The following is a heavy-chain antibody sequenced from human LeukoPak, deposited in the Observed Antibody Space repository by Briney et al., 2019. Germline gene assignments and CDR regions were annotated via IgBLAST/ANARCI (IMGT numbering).Heavy chain of an antibody. Sequence: ASVKVSCKASGYTFTSYGISWVRQAPGQGLEWMGWISVYNGNTNYAQKLQGRVTMTTDTSTSTVYMELRSLRSDDTAVYYCARDEPPRSLLWFGEFPHYCGRDVWGQGTAVTVSS. CDR3: ARDEPPRSLLWFGEFPHYCGRDV. CDR2: ISVYNGNT. J-gene: IGHJ6*02. CDR1: GYTFTSYG. D-gene: IGHD3-10*01. V-gene: IGHV1-18*01.